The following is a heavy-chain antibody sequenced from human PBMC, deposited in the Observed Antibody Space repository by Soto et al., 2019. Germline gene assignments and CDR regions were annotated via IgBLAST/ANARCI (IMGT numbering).Heavy chain of an antibody. CDR3: ARASSGDYNFDR. J-gene: IGHJ4*02. V-gene: IGHV1-3*01. CDR2: IYAGNGDT. CDR1: GYTFTGYF. Sequence: GASVKVSCKTSGYTFTGYFIHWVRQAPGQRLEWMGCIYAGNGDTRYSQKFQGRVTITRDTSASTAYMEVSSLRSEDTAVYYCARASSGDYNFDRWGQGTLVTVSS. D-gene: IGHD4-17*01.